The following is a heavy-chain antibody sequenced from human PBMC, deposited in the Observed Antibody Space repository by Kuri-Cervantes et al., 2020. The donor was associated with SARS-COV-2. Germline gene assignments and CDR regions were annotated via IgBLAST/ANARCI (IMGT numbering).Heavy chain of an antibody. CDR1: GYSFTSYW. Sequence: GGSLRLSCKGSGYSFTSYWIGWVRQMPGKGLEWMGIIYPGDSDTRYSPSFQGQVTISADKSISTAYLQWSSLKASDTAMYYCASELRDDAFDFWGQGTMVTVSS. CDR2: IYPGDSDT. CDR3: ASELRDDAFDF. D-gene: IGHD1-7*01. J-gene: IGHJ3*01. V-gene: IGHV5-51*01.